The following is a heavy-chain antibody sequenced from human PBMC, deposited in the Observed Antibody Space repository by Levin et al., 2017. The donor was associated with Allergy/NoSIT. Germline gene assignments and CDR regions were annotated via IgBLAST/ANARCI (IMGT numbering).Heavy chain of an antibody. V-gene: IGHV4-61*01. CDR3: ARSGYCSGGSCSFNWFDP. J-gene: IGHJ5*02. CDR2: VYYTGST. Sequence: SETLSLTCTVSGDSVSSSSHYWSWIRLPPGKGLEWVAYVYYTGSTNYNPSLRSRLTTSLDTSNNQFSLRLSSVTAADTAIYFCARSGYCSGGSCSFNWFDPWGQGTLVTVSA. CDR1: GDSVSSSSHY. D-gene: IGHD2-15*01.